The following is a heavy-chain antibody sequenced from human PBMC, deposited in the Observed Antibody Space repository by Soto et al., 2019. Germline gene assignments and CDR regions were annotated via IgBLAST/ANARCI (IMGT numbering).Heavy chain of an antibody. CDR3: AKETLTIFGVVTADAFDI. CDR2: ISGSGGST. Sequence: EVQLLESGGGLVQPGGSLRLSCAASGFTFSSYAMSWVRQAPGKGLEWVSAISGSGGSTYYADSVKGRFTISRDNSKNTLYLQMNSLRAEDTAVYYCAKETLTIFGVVTADAFDIWGQGTMVTVSS. CDR1: GFTFSSYA. J-gene: IGHJ3*02. D-gene: IGHD3-3*01. V-gene: IGHV3-23*01.